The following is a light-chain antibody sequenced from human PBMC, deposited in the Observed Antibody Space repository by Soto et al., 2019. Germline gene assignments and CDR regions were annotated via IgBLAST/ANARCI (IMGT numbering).Light chain of an antibody. CDR1: QGLGVW. CDR3: QQAYSFPLT. CDR2: GAS. Sequence: DIQMTQSPSSVSASVGDRVTITCRASQGLGVWLGWYQQKPGKAPQLLIFGASGLQTGVPARFSGSGSGTDFTLNISSLQPEEFATYYCQQAYSFPLTFGVGTKVEIK. J-gene: IGKJ4*01. V-gene: IGKV1-12*01.